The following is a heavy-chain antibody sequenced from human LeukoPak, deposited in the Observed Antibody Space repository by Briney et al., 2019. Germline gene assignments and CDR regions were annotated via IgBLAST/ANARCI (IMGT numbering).Heavy chain of an antibody. Sequence: SGGSLRRSCAASGFTFSSYAMSWVRQAPGKGLEWVSAISGSGGSTYYADSVKGRFTISRDNSKNTLYLQMNSLGAEDTAVYYCAKWSATDVVITTLFDYWGQGTLVTVSS. CDR3: AKWSATDVVITTLFDY. D-gene: IGHD3-22*01. J-gene: IGHJ4*02. V-gene: IGHV3-23*01. CDR1: GFTFSSYA. CDR2: ISGSGGST.